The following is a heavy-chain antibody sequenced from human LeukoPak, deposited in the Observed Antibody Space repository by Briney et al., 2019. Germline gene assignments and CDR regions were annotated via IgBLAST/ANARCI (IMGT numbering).Heavy chain of an antibody. Sequence: PGGSLRLSCAASGFTFSSYAMTWVRQAPGKGLEWDSAIRDSATGTYYADSVNGRFTISRDNSKKTLYLQMNSLRAEDTAVYYCARGGNGYCSSTSCYDNLDYWGQGTLVTVSS. CDR3: ARGGNGYCSSTSCYDNLDY. V-gene: IGHV3-23*01. CDR1: GFTFSSYA. J-gene: IGHJ4*02. D-gene: IGHD2-2*01. CDR2: IRDSATGT.